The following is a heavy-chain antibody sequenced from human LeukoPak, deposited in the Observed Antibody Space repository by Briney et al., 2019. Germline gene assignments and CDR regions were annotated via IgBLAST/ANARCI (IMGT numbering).Heavy chain of an antibody. CDR2: IYYSGST. CDR3: ARDLGPPKTCWFDP. CDR1: GGSISSSSYY. V-gene: IGHV4-39*07. D-gene: IGHD1-26*01. Sequence: SETLSLTCTVSGGSISSSSYYWGWIRQPPGKGLEWIGSIYYSGSTYYNPSLKSRDTISVDTSKNQFSLKLSSVTAADTAVYYCARDLGPPKTCWFDPWGQGTLVTVSS. J-gene: IGHJ5*02.